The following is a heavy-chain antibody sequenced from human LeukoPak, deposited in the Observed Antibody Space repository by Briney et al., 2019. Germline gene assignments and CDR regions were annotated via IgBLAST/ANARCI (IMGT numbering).Heavy chain of an antibody. CDR2: IYHSGST. D-gene: IGHD2-2*02. V-gene: IGHV4-38-2*02. J-gene: IGHJ4*02. CDR1: GYSISSGYY. CDR3: ARDCSSTSCYTFGFDY. Sequence: SETLSLTCTVSGYSISSGYYWGWIRQPPGKGLEWIGSIYHSGSTYCNPSLKSRVTISVDTSKNQFSLKLSSVTAADTAVYYCARDCSSTSCYTFGFDYWGQGTLVTVSS.